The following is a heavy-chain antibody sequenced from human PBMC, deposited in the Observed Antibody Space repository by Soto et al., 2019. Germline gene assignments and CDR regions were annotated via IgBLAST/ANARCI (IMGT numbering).Heavy chain of an antibody. CDR1: GFTFSSYG. Sequence: QVQLVESGGGVVQPGRSLRLSCAASGFTFSSYGMHWVRQAPGKGLEWIGYIYYSGSTYYNPSLKSRVTISVDTSKNQFSLKLSSVTAADTAVYYCARGFSVYGMDVWGQGTTVTVSS. J-gene: IGHJ6*02. CDR3: ARGFSVYGMDV. CDR2: IYYSGST. V-gene: IGHV4-31*02.